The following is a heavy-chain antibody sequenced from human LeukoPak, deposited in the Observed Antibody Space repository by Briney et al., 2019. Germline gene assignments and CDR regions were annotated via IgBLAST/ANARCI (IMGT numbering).Heavy chain of an antibody. V-gene: IGHV4-38-2*01. CDR1: GYSISSGYY. Sequence: SETLSLTCAVSGYSISSGYYWGWIRQPPGKGLEWIGSIYHSGSTYYNPSLKSRVTISVDTSKNQFSLKLSSVTAADTAVYYCARVKITMVRGVQYPDYWVQGTLVTVSS. D-gene: IGHD3-10*01. CDR3: ARVKITMVRGVQYPDY. J-gene: IGHJ4*02. CDR2: IYHSGST.